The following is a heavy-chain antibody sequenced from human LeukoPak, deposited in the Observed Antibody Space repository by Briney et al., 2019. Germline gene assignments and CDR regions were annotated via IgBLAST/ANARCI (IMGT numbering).Heavy chain of an antibody. D-gene: IGHD1-26*01. CDR3: AKGHTVGALYYFDY. CDR1: GFTFSRYA. J-gene: IGHJ4*02. Sequence: GGSLRLSCAASGFTFSRYAMSWVRQAPGKGLEWVSTINDNGGGSYSADSARGRFTISRDNSKNTLSLQMNSLRAEDTAVYYCAKGHTVGALYYFDYWGQGTLVTVSS. V-gene: IGHV3-23*01. CDR2: INDNGGGS.